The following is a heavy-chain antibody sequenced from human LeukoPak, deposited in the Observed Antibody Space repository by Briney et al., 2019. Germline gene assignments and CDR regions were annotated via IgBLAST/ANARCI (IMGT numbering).Heavy chain of an antibody. CDR2: ISKDGSDK. D-gene: IGHD1-7*01. V-gene: IGHV3-30-3*01. CDR3: ARDYWWNYDY. CDR1: GFTFSDYA. J-gene: IGHJ4*02. Sequence: GGSLRLSCAASGFTFSDYAMHWVRQAPGKGLEWVAVISKDGSDKYYPGSVRGRFTISRDNSKNTIYLQMDSLRAEDTAIYYFARDYWWNYDYWGQGTLVTVSS.